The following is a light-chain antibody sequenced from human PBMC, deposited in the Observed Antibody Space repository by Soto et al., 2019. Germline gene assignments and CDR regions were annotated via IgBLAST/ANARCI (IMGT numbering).Light chain of an antibody. J-gene: IGKJ2*01. CDR1: QSISSSY. CDR2: DAS. CDR3: RQYVRLPYT. Sequence: EIVLTQSPGTLSLSPGERATLSCRASQSISSSYFAWYQQKPGQAPRLLIYDASSRATGIPDRFSGSGSGTDFTLTISRLEPEDFAVYYCRQYVRLPYTFGLGTKLEIK. V-gene: IGKV3-20*01.